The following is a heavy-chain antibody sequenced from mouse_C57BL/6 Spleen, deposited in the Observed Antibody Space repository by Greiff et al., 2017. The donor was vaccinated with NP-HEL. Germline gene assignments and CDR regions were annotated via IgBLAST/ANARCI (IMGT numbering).Heavy chain of an antibody. CDR1: GFSLTSYG. CDR3: ASYYYDYDNAMDY. V-gene: IGHV2-2*01. J-gene: IGHJ4*01. Sequence: VQLQQSGPGLVQPSQSLSITCTVSGFSLTSYGVHWVRQSPGKGLEWLGVLWSGGSTDYNAAFISRLSISKDNSKSQVFFKMNSLQADDTAIYYCASYYYDYDNAMDYWGQGTSVTVSS. D-gene: IGHD2-4*01. CDR2: LWSGGST.